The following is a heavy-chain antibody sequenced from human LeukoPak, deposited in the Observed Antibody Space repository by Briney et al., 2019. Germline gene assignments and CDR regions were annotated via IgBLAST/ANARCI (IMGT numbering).Heavy chain of an antibody. J-gene: IGHJ4*02. CDR3: ARDGGMTTVTTADY. Sequence: GGSLRLSCAASGFTFSSYSMNWVRQAPGKGLEWVSSISSSSSYIYYADSVKGRFTISRDNAKNSLYLQMNSLRAEDTAVYYCARDGGMTTVTTADYWGQGTLVTVSS. CDR1: GFTFSSYS. D-gene: IGHD4-17*01. V-gene: IGHV3-21*01. CDR2: ISSSSSYI.